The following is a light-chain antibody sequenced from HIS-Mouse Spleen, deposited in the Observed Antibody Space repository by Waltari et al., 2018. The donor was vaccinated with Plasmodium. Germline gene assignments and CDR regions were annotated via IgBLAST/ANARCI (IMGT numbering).Light chain of an antibody. CDR1: SLRSYY. Sequence: SVALGQTVRITCQGDSLRSYYASWYQQKPGQAPVLVIYGKNKRPSGIPDRFSGSSSGNTASLTITGAQAEDEADYYCNSRDSSGNHVVFGGGTKLTVL. J-gene: IGLJ2*01. V-gene: IGLV3-19*01. CDR2: GKN. CDR3: NSRDSSGNHVV.